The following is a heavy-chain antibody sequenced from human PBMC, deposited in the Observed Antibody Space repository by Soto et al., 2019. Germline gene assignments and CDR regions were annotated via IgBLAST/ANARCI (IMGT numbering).Heavy chain of an antibody. Sequence: LSLTCTVSGGSISSDYWNWIRQPPGKGLEWIGYVYHSWSTKYNPSLKSRLIISIDTSKNQFSLKVGSVTAADTAVYYCASSSLYGMDVWGQGTTVTVSS. J-gene: IGHJ6*02. V-gene: IGHV4-59*08. CDR3: ASSSLYGMDV. CDR2: VYHSWST. CDR1: GGSISSDY.